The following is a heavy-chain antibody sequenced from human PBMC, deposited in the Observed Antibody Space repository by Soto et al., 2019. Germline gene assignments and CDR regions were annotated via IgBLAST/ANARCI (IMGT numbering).Heavy chain of an antibody. D-gene: IGHD3-16*01. Sequence: EVQLVESGGGLAQPGGSLRLSCAASGFTFSRSWMHWVRQAPGKGLVWVSRINGDESSTNYADSVKGRFTISRDNAKNMLHLQMKSLRVEDTAVYYCVRGLGGEDDYWGQGILVTVSS. CDR1: GFTFSRSW. CDR2: INGDESST. CDR3: VRGLGGEDDY. J-gene: IGHJ4*02. V-gene: IGHV3-74*01.